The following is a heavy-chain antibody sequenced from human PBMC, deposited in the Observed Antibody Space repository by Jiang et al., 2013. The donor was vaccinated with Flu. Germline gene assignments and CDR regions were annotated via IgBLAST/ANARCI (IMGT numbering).Heavy chain of an antibody. CDR2: IIPLIGTP. CDR1: GGTFSSHA. J-gene: IGHJ4*02. CDR3: ARWAGESSGYYGPLDY. V-gene: IGHV1-69*06. D-gene: IGHD3-22*01. Sequence: GAEVKKPGSSVKVSCKSSGGTFSSHAISWVRQGPGQGLEWMGGIIPLIGTPNYAQKFQGRVTITADKTTSTAYMELTSLRSEDTALYYCARWAGESSGYYGPLDYWGQGTLVTASA.